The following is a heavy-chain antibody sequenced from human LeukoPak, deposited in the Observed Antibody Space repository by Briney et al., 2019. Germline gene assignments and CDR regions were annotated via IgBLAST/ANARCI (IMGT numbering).Heavy chain of an antibody. J-gene: IGHJ4*02. CDR2: ISGSGGST. D-gene: IGHD3-16*02. CDR1: GFTFSSYA. V-gene: IGHV3-23*01. CDR3: AKDREITFGRVIVRGGFDY. Sequence: GGSLRLSCAASGFTFSSYAMSWVRQAPGKGLEWVSAISGSGGSTYYADSVKGRFTISRDNSKNTLYLQMNSLRAEDTAVYYCAKDREITFGRVIVRGGFDYWGQGTLVTVSS.